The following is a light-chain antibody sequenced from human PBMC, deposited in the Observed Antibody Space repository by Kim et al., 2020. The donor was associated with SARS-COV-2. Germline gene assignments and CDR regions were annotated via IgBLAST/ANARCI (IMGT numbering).Light chain of an antibody. CDR3: MQDLQTRT. CDR2: LGS. J-gene: IGKJ1*01. V-gene: IGKV2-28*01. CDR1: QSLLHSNGYNY. Sequence: EPASISCRSSQSLLHSNGYNYLDWYLQKPGQSPQLLIYLGSNRASGVPDRFSGSGSGTDFTLKISRVEAEDVGVYYCMQDLQTRTFGQGTKVDIK.